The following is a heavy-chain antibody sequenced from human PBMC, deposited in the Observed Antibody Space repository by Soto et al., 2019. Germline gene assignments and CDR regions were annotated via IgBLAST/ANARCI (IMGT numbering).Heavy chain of an antibody. CDR3: TKREAGDVDKLMVSGS. J-gene: IGHJ5*02. Sequence: EVQLLESGGGLVQPGGSLRLSCAASGFTFSKYAMSWVRQNPGRGLEWIACVSGSGGGTDYAGSVKGRFTISRDNFKNMVVLQMNSLRAEDSAVYYCTKREAGDVDKLMVSGSWGQGTLVTVSS. CDR1: GFTFSKYA. V-gene: IGHV3-23*01. CDR2: VSGSGGGT. D-gene: IGHD5-12*01.